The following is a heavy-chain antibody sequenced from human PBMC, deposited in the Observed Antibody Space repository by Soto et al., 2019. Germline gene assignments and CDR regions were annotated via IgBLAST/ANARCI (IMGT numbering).Heavy chain of an antibody. CDR3: VTGWSEY. CDR2: ISGSGGST. Sequence: AASGVTFSSLSMSRIRQAQGKGLEWVSAISGSGGSTHYADSVKGRFTMSRDNSKNTVYLQMNSLRAEDTALYYCVTGWSEYWGQGTLVTVSS. D-gene: IGHD2-15*01. CDR1: GVTFSSLS. V-gene: IGHV3-23*01. J-gene: IGHJ4*02.